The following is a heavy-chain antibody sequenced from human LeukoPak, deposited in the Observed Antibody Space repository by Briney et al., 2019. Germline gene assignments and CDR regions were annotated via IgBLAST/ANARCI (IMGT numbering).Heavy chain of an antibody. V-gene: IGHV3-23*01. Sequence: GRSLRLSCAASGFTFHRYALTWIRQAPGKGLEWVSTMTGSGDATFYADSVKGRFTMSRDNSKNTLFLQMDSLRAEDTAVYYCAKASGYDSNGNYWGQGALVIVSS. CDR2: MTGSGDAT. CDR3: AKASGYDSNGNY. D-gene: IGHD3-22*01. CDR1: GFTFHRYA. J-gene: IGHJ4*02.